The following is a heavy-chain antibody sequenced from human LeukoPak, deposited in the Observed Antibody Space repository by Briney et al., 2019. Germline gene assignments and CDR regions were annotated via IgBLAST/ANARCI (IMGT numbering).Heavy chain of an antibody. CDR1: GGSIRGSDFY. CDR3: ATWLQMHF. D-gene: IGHD5-24*01. V-gene: IGHV4-39*07. Sequence: SETLSLTCTVSGGSIRGSDFYWGWIRQPPGKGLEWIGTIYSTGSTYYNASLKSRVTISADTSKNQFSLRLTSATAADTAVYCCATWLQMHFWGQGTLVTVSS. J-gene: IGHJ4*02. CDR2: IYSTGST.